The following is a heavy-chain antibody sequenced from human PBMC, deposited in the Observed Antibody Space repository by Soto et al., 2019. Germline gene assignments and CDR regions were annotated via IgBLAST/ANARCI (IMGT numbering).Heavy chain of an antibody. D-gene: IGHD2-21*01. J-gene: IGHJ4*02. CDR3: ALLRDL. CDR2: ISSNGGTI. V-gene: IGHV3-48*03. Sequence: GGSLRLSXEASGFSFSTNGMNWVRQAPGKGPEWLSYISSNGGTIYYSDSVKGRFTISRDNAKNSLFLQMNSLRAEDTGFYYCALLRDLWGQGAQVTVSS. CDR1: GFSFSTNG.